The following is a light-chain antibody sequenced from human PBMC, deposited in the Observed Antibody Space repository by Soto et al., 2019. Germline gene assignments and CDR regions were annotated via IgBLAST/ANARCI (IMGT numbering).Light chain of an antibody. J-gene: IGLJ2*01. V-gene: IGLV4-69*01. CDR1: SGHSNYA. CDR2: LNSDGSH. CDR3: QTWGTGIHV. Sequence: QPVLTQSPSISASLGASVKLTCTLSSGHSNYAIAWHQQQPEKGPRYLMKLNSDGSHSKGDGIPDRFSGSSSGAERYLTISSLPSEDEADYYCQTWGTGIHVFGGGTKLTVL.